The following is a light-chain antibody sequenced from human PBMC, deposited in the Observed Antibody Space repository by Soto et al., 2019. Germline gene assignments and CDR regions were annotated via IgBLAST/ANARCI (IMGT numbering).Light chain of an antibody. Sequence: EVVLTQSPGTLSLSPGERATLSCRASQSVADSYLAWYQQKPGRAPRLLFYGATRRATGIPDRFSGSGSGTDFTLTISTLEPDDFAVYYCHQFGNSPETFGQGTKVE. CDR3: HQFGNSPET. J-gene: IGKJ1*01. CDR2: GAT. V-gene: IGKV3-20*01. CDR1: QSVADSY.